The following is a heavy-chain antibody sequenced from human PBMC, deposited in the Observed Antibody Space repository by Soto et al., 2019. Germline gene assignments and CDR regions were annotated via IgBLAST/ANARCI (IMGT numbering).Heavy chain of an antibody. CDR3: ASHGATYYFDY. V-gene: IGHV3-74*01. J-gene: IGHJ4*02. Sequence: GGSLRLSCAASGFTFSRNWMHWVREAPGKGLVWVARINSDGSSTSYADSVKGRFTISRDNAKNTVYLQMNSLRAEDTAVYYCASHGATYYFDYWGQGIPVTVSS. CDR1: GFTFSRNW. CDR2: INSDGSST.